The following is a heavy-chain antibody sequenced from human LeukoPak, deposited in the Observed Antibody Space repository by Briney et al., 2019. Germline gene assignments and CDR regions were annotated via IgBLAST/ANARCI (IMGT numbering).Heavy chain of an antibody. V-gene: IGHV1-18*01. D-gene: IGHD3-9*01. Sequence: ASVKVSCKASGYTFTSYGISWVRQAPGQGLEWMGWISAYNGNTNYAQKLQGRVTMTTDTSTSTAYMELRSLRSDDTAVYYCARGGYDILTGYYPSPYFDYWGQGTLATVSS. CDR1: GYTFTSYG. J-gene: IGHJ4*02. CDR3: ARGGYDILTGYYPSPYFDY. CDR2: ISAYNGNT.